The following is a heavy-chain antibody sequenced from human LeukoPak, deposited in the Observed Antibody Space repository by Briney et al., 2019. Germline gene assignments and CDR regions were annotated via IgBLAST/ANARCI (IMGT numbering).Heavy chain of an antibody. D-gene: IGHD3-10*01. J-gene: IGHJ6*02. V-gene: IGHV3-23*01. CDR3: AKGRVEVTMVRGVVYYYYGMDV. CDR2: IGGSGVST. CDR1: GFTFNNYA. Sequence: GGSLRLSCAASGFTFNNYAMIWVRQAPGKGLEWVSGIGGSGVSTYYAESVKGRFTISRDNSKNTLYLQMNSLRAEDTAVYYCAKGRVEVTMVRGVVYYYYGMDVWGQGTTVTVSS.